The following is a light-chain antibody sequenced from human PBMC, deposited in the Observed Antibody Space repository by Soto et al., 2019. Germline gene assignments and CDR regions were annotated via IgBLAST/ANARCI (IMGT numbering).Light chain of an antibody. CDR3: QQRSNWPSIT. CDR2: DAS. J-gene: IGKJ5*01. CDR1: QSVSSY. V-gene: IGKV3-11*01. Sequence: EIVLTQSPATLSLSPGERATLSCRASQSVSSYLAWYQQKPGQAPRLLIYDASNMATGIPARFSGSGSGTDFTLTIISLEPEDFSVYYCQQRSNWPSITFGQGTRLEIK.